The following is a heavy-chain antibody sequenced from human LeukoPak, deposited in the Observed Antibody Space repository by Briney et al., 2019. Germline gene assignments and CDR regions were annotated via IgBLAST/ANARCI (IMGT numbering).Heavy chain of an antibody. D-gene: IGHD3-22*01. V-gene: IGHV3-23*01. Sequence: GGSLRLSCAASGFTFSSSAMSWVRQAPGKGLEWVSAFSGSGGGTYYADSVKGRFTISRDNSKNTLYLQMNSLRAEDTAVYYCAKGYYYDSSGYYIWGQGTLVTVSS. CDR2: FSGSGGGT. J-gene: IGHJ4*02. CDR3: AKGYYYDSSGYYI. CDR1: GFTFSSSA.